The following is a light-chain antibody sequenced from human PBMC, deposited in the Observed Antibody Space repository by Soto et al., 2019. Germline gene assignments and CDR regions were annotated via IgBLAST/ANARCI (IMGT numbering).Light chain of an antibody. J-gene: IGKJ4*01. CDR3: QQYGSSPLT. CDR2: GAS. CDR1: QSVSSSY. V-gene: IGKV3-20*01. Sequence: EIVLTQSPGTLSLSPGERATLSCRASQSVSSSYLAWYQQKPGQEPRLLIYGASSRATGIPDRFSGSGSGTDFILTISSVEPEDFAVYYCQQYGSSPLTFGGGTKVEIK.